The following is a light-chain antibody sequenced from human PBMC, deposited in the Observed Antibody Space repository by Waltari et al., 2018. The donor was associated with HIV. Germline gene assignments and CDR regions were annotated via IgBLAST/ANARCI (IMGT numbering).Light chain of an antibody. CDR3: AAWGDSLTSYV. CDR2: RQY. V-gene: IGLV1-47*01. Sequence: QSVLTQPPSASETPGQRVTISCSGSSSNIGSNYVYWYRHLPGTAPKPLICRQYQRPSGAPDRFSGSKSGTSASLAISGLRSEDEADYYCAAWGDSLTSYVFGTGTKVTVL. J-gene: IGLJ1*01. CDR1: SSNIGSNY.